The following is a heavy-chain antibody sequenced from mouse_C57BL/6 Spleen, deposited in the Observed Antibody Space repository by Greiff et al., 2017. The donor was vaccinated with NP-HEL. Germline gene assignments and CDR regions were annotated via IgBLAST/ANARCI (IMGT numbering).Heavy chain of an antibody. D-gene: IGHD2-3*01. CDR1: GFNIKDDY. V-gene: IGHV14-4*01. CDR3: TTGDGYYVRFAY. CDR2: IDPENGDT. J-gene: IGHJ3*01. Sequence: VQLKQSGAELVRPGASVKLSCTASGFNIKDDYMHWVKQRPEQGLEWIGWIDPENGDTDYASKFQGKATITADTSSNTAYLQLSSLTSEDTAVYYCTTGDGYYVRFAYWGQGTLVTVSA.